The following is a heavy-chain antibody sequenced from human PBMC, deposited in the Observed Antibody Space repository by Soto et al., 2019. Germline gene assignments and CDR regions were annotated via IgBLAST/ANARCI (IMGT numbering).Heavy chain of an antibody. V-gene: IGHV3-48*02. D-gene: IGHD3-10*01. J-gene: IGHJ4*02. CDR3: ARDLLRMVRGVIITGPGY. Sequence: GSLRLSCAASGFTFSSYSMNWVRQAPGKGLEWVSYISSSSSTIYYADSVKGRFTISRDNAKNSLYLQMNSLRDEDTAVYYCARDLLRMVRGVIITGPGYWGQGTLVTVSS. CDR1: GFTFSSYS. CDR2: ISSSSSTI.